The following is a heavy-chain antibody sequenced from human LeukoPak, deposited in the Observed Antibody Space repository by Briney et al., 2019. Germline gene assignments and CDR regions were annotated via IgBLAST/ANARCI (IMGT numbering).Heavy chain of an antibody. CDR1: GLTFSNYG. V-gene: IGHV3-33*01. D-gene: IGHD1-1*01. CDR3: ARGSQSTWGFFAY. CDR2: IWYDGSNE. Sequence: GGPLRLSCAASGLTFSNYGLHWVRKAPGKGLQWVAVIWYDGSNEYYTGSVRGRFTISRDNAHNTLYLQMNSLRAEDTAVYYCARGSQSTWGFFAYWGQGTRVTVSS. J-gene: IGHJ4*02.